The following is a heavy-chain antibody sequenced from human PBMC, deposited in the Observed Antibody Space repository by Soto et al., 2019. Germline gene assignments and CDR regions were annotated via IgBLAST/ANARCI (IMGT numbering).Heavy chain of an antibody. J-gene: IGHJ5*02. CDR1: GGSISSYC. Sequence: QVQLQESGPGLVKPSETLSLTCTVSGGSISSYCWSWIRQPPGKGLEWIGYIYYSGSTNYNPSLKSRVTISVDTSKNQFSLKLSSVTAADTAVYYCARVPGLGWFDPWGQGTLVTVSS. CDR2: IYYSGST. CDR3: ARVPGLGWFDP. V-gene: IGHV4-59*01. D-gene: IGHD3-16*01.